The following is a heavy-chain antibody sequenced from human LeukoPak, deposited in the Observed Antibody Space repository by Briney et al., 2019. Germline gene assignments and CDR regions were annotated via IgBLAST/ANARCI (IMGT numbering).Heavy chain of an antibody. CDR1: GYTFTSYY. CDR3: ARWGIAVAGPDY. CDR2: INPSGGST. D-gene: IGHD6-19*01. Sequence: ASVTVSCKASGYTFTSYYMHWVRQAPGQGLEWMGIINPSGGSTSYAQKFQGRITMTRDTSTSTVYMELSSLRSEDTAVYYCARWGIAVAGPDYWGQGTLVTVSS. J-gene: IGHJ4*02. V-gene: IGHV1-46*01.